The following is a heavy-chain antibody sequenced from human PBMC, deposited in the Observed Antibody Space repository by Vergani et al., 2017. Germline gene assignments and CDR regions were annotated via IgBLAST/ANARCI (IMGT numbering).Heavy chain of an antibody. D-gene: IGHD3-22*01. CDR2: ISSSSSTI. J-gene: IGHJ3*02. CDR3: ASSDYYDSSGYLSLAAFDI. Sequence: EVQLVESGGGLVQPGGSLRLSCAASGFTFSSYSMNWVRQAPGKGLAWVSYISSSSSTIYYADSVKGRFTISRDNAKNSLYLQMNSLRDEDTAVYYCASSDYYDSSGYLSLAAFDIWGQGTMVTVSS. CDR1: GFTFSSYS. V-gene: IGHV3-48*02.